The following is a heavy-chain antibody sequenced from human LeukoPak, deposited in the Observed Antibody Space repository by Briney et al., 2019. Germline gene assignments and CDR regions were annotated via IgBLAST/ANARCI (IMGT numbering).Heavy chain of an antibody. V-gene: IGHV3-23*01. J-gene: IGHJ3*02. D-gene: IGHD3-3*01. Sequence: PGGSLRLSCAASGFTFSSYAMSWVRQAPGKGLEWVSAISGSGGSTYYADSVKGRFTISRDNSKNTLYLQMNSLRAEDTAVYYCARPNVLRFLEWFRSDAFDIWGQGTMVTVSS. CDR2: ISGSGGST. CDR1: GFTFSSYA. CDR3: ARPNVLRFLEWFRSDAFDI.